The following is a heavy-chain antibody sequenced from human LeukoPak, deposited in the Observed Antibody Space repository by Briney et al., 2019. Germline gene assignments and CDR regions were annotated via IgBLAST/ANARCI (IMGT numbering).Heavy chain of an antibody. D-gene: IGHD3-22*01. V-gene: IGHV4-59*01. CDR1: GGSISSYY. Sequence: SETLSLTCTVSGGSISSYYWSWIRQPPGKGLEWLGYIYYSGSTNYNPSLKSRVTISVDTSKNQFSLKLSSVTAADTAVYYCARGKNYYDSSGLSWYFDLWGRGTLVTVSS. CDR3: ARGKNYYDSSGLSWYFDL. J-gene: IGHJ2*01. CDR2: IYYSGST.